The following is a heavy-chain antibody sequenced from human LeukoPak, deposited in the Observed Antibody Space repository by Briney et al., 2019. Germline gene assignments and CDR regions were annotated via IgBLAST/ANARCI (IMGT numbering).Heavy chain of an antibody. CDR2: IFYTGTT. Sequence: SETLSLTCTVSGGSISSGSHYWSWIRQPAGKGLEWIGYIFYTGTTNYNPSLKSRVTISVDTSNEQFSLKLTSVTAADSAVYYCARSRLEMATISPADYWGQGTLVTVSS. J-gene: IGHJ4*02. V-gene: IGHV4-61*10. CDR1: GGSISSGSHY. CDR3: ARSRLEMATISPADY. D-gene: IGHD5-24*01.